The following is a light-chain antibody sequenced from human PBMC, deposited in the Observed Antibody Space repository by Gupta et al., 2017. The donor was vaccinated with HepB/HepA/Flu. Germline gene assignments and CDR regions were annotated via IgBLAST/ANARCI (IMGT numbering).Light chain of an antibody. CDR2: GAS. Sequence: EIVLTQSPGTLSLSPGERATLSCRASQSVSSSYLAWYQQKPGQAPRLLIYGASSRATGIPDRFSGSGSGTDFTLTIIRLEPEDCAVYYCQQYGSSPLTFGGGTKVESK. CDR3: QQYGSSPLT. J-gene: IGKJ4*01. V-gene: IGKV3-20*01. CDR1: QSVSSSY.